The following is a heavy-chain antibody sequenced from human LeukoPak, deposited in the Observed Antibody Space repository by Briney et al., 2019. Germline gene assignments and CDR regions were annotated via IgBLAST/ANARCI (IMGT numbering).Heavy chain of an antibody. V-gene: IGHV3-73*01. J-gene: IGHJ4*02. CDR2: IRSKANSYAT. CDR3: TSWVAAIRDYFDY. D-gene: IGHD2-15*01. Sequence: GGSLRLSCAACGFTFSGSAMHWVRQASGKGLEWVGRIRSKANSYATAYAASVKGRFTISRDDSKNTAYLQMNSLKTEDTAVYYCTSWVAAIRDYFDYWGQGTLVTVSS. CDR1: GFTFSGSA.